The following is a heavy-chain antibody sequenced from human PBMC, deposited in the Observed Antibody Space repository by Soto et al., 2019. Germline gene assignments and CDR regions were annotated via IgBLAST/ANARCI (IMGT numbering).Heavy chain of an antibody. D-gene: IGHD1-26*01. J-gene: IGHJ6*02. CDR1: GYSFTSYW. CDR2: IDPSDSYT. V-gene: IGHV5-10-1*01. CDR3: ATKRVGATNPGYYYYGMDV. Sequence: GESLKISCKGSGYSFTSYWISWVRQMPGKGLEWMGRIDPSDSYTNYSPSFQGHVTTPADKSISTAYLQWSSLKASDTAMYYCATKRVGATNPGYYYYGMDVWGQGTTVTVSS.